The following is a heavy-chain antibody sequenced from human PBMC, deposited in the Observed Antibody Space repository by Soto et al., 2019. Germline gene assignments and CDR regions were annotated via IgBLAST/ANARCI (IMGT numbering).Heavy chain of an antibody. V-gene: IGHV3-23*01. D-gene: IGHD6-19*01. CDR1: GFIFSSFP. J-gene: IGHJ4*02. CDR2: ISNNGGST. Sequence: GGTLSLSCAASGFIFSSFPMSGFRQAPGKGLEWVSTISNNGGSTYSADSVKGRFTISRDNSKNTLYLQMNSLRAEDTAVYYCAKDPDISGWYQTDLDYWGQGTLVTVSS. CDR3: AKDPDISGWYQTDLDY.